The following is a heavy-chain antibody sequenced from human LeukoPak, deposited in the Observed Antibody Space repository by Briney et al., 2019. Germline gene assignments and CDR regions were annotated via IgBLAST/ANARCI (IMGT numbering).Heavy chain of an antibody. J-gene: IGHJ4*02. CDR2: MSYDGSNK. Sequence: SGGSLRLSCAASGFTFSSYAMHWVRQAPGKGLEWVAVMSYDGSNKYYADSVKGRFTISRDNSKNTLYLQMNSLRAEDTAVYYCARAPGYSSGWYYFGYWGQGTLATVSS. D-gene: IGHD6-19*01. CDR1: GFTFSSYA. V-gene: IGHV3-30*04. CDR3: ARAPGYSSGWYYFGY.